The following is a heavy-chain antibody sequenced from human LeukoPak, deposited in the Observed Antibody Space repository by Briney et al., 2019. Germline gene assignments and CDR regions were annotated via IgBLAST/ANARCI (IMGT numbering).Heavy chain of an antibody. J-gene: IGHJ6*02. CDR2: ISYDGSNK. CDR3: ARDYGDPEDYYGMDV. Sequence: GSSLRLFCAASGFTFSSYAMHWVPQAPGKGLEWVAVISYDGSNKYYADSVKGRFTISRDNSKNTLYLQMNSLRAEDTAVYYCARDYGDPEDYYGMDVWGQGTTVTVSS. V-gene: IGHV3-30-3*01. D-gene: IGHD4-17*01. CDR1: GFTFSSYA.